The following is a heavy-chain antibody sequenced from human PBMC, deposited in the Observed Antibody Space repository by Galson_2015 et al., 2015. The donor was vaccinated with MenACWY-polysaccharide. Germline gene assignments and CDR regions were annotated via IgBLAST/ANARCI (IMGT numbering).Heavy chain of an antibody. D-gene: IGHD2-2*01. J-gene: IGHJ4*02. V-gene: IGHV3-48*03. Sequence: SLRLSCAASGFTFSSYEMNWVRQAPGKGLEWVSYISSRGSTIYYADSVKGRFTISRDNAKNSLYLQMNSLRAEDTAVYYCARFIGVCSSTSCSRFDYWGQGTLVTVSS. CDR3: ARFIGVCSSTSCSRFDY. CDR1: GFTFSSYE. CDR2: ISSRGSTI.